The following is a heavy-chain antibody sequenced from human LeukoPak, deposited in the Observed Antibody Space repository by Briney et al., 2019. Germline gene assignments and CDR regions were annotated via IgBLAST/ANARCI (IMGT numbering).Heavy chain of an antibody. CDR3: ARDREYSSGWYLVY. V-gene: IGHV1-18*04. J-gene: IGHJ4*02. Sequence: ASVKVSCKASGYTFTSNGISWVRQATGQGLECMGWISAYNGNTNYAQKLQGRVTMTTDTSTSTAYMELRSLRSDDTAVYYCARDREYSSGWYLVYWGQGTLVTVSS. D-gene: IGHD6-19*01. CDR1: GYTFTSNG. CDR2: ISAYNGNT.